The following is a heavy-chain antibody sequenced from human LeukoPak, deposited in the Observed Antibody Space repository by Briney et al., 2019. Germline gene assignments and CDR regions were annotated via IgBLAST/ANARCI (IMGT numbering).Heavy chain of an antibody. J-gene: IGHJ4*02. CDR1: GFTFTSHW. Sequence: GGSLRLSCVASGFTFTSHWIGWVRQAPGKGLEWVANIKRDGSQKYYVDSVKGRFTISRDNAKNSLYLQMNSLRAEDTAVYYCARAGCSGGSCYAAQFDYWGQGTPVTVSS. D-gene: IGHD2-15*01. CDR2: IKRDGSQK. CDR3: ARAGCSGGSCYAAQFDY. V-gene: IGHV3-7*05.